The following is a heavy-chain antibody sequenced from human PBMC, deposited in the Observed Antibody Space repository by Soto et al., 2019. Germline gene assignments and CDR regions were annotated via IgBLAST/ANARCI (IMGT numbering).Heavy chain of an antibody. D-gene: IGHD3-16*02. J-gene: IGHJ4*02. Sequence: QLQLQESGPGLVKPSETLSLTCTVSGGSISSSSYYWGWIRQPPGKGLEWIGSIYYSGSTYYNPSLKSRVTISVDTSKNQFSLKLSSVTAADTAVYYCARHPPDYDYIWGSYRPFDYWGQGTLVTVSS. CDR2: IYYSGST. CDR1: GGSISSSSYY. V-gene: IGHV4-39*01. CDR3: ARHPPDYDYIWGSYRPFDY.